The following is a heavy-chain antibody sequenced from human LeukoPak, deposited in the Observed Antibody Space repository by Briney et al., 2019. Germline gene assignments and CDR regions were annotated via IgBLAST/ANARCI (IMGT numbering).Heavy chain of an antibody. CDR3: ARSSGYSSSWGSYYYYYYGMDV. V-gene: IGHV1-18*04. J-gene: IGHJ6*02. CDR1: GYTFSGYY. D-gene: IGHD6-13*01. CDR2: TSVHNGNT. Sequence: ASVKVSCKASGYTFSGYYMHWVRQAPGQGLEWMGWTSVHNGNTNYAQKFQGGVTMTTDTSTSTAYMELRSLRSEDTAVYYCARSSGYSSSWGSYYYYYYGMDVWGQGTTVTVSS.